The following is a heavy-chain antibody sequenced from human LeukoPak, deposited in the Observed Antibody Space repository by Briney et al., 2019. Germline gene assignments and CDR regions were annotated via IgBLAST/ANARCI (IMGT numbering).Heavy chain of an antibody. CDR2: IIPIFGTA. CDR3: ARGGPYYYDISGYQPFDY. CDR1: GGTFSSYA. D-gene: IGHD3-22*01. Sequence: GSSVKVSCKASGGTFSSYAISWVRQAPGQGLEWMGGIIPIFGTANYAQKFQGRVTITTDESTSTAYMELSSLRSEDTAVYYCARGGPYYYDISGYQPFDYWGQGTLVTVSS. J-gene: IGHJ4*02. V-gene: IGHV1-69*05.